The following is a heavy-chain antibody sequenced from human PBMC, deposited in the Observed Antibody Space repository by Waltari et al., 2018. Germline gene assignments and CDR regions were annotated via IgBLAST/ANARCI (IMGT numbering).Heavy chain of an antibody. D-gene: IGHD2-2*01. CDR2: ISSSSSTI. CDR1: GFTFSSYS. V-gene: IGHV3-48*04. J-gene: IGHJ4*02. Sequence: EVQLVESGGGLVQPGGSLRLSCAASGFTFSSYSMNWVRQAPGKGLEWVSYISSSSSTIYYADSVKGRFTISRDNAKNSLYLQMNSLRAEDTAVYYCARDPRQYCSSTSCYWEAFDYWGQGTLVTVSS. CDR3: ARDPRQYCSSTSCYWEAFDY.